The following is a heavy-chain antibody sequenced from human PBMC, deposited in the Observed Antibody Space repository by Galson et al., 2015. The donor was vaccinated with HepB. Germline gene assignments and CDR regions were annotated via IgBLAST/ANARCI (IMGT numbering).Heavy chain of an antibody. D-gene: IGHD3-22*01. CDR2: IWYDGSNK. J-gene: IGHJ4*02. Sequence: SLRLSCAASGFTFSSYGMHWVRQASGKGLEWVAVIWYDGSNKYYADSVKGRFTISRDNSKNTLYLQMNSLRAEDTAVYYCAREEYYDSSGSGFDYWGQGTLVTVSS. CDR1: GFTFSSYG. V-gene: IGHV3-33*01. CDR3: AREEYYDSSGSGFDY.